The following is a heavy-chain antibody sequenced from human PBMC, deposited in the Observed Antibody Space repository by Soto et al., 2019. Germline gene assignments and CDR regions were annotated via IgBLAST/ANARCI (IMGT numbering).Heavy chain of an antibody. CDR2: IIPMFGTA. D-gene: IGHD3-22*01. CDR3: ARDGTLYDSSGYYYLY. Sequence: SVKVSFKASGGTFSRYAINWVRQAPGQGLEWMGGIIPMFGTANYAQKFQGRVTITADESTNTGYMELRSLISEDTAVYYCARDGTLYDSSGYYYLYWGQGTLVTVSS. CDR1: GGTFSRYA. J-gene: IGHJ4*02. V-gene: IGHV1-69*13.